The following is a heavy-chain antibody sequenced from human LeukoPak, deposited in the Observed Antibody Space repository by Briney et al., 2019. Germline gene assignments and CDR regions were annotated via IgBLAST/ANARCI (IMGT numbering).Heavy chain of an antibody. CDR2: ISYDGSNK. V-gene: IGHV3-30*18. J-gene: IGHJ1*01. CDR1: GFTFSSYG. Sequence: GGSLRLSCAASGFTFSSYGMHWVRQAPGKGLEWVAVISYDGSNKYYADSVKGRFTISRDNSKNTLYLQMNSLRAEDTAVYYCAKDWKRAAAGPEYFQHWGQGTLATVSS. CDR3: AKDWKRAAAGPEYFQH. D-gene: IGHD6-13*01.